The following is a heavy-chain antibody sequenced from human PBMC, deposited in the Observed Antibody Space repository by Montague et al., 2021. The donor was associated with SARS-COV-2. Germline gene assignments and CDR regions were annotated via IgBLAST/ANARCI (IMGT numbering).Heavy chain of an antibody. Sequence: SLRLSCAASGFTFSSYGMHWVRQAPGKGLEWVAVISYDGSNKYYADSEKGRFTISRDNSKNTLYLQMNSLRAEDTAVYYCAKDRRYYDFWSGYTTSQYYYYYYGMDVWGQGTTVTVSS. CDR2: ISYDGSNK. D-gene: IGHD3-3*01. J-gene: IGHJ6*02. CDR3: AKDRRYYDFWSGYTTSQYYYYYYGMDV. CDR1: GFTFSSYG. V-gene: IGHV3-30*18.